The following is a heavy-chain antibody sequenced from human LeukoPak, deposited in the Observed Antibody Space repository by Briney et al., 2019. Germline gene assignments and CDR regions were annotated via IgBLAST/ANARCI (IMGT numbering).Heavy chain of an antibody. V-gene: IGHV4-59*01. CDR2: IYYSGST. Sequence: SETLSLTCTVSGDSISTYYWSWIRQPPGKGLEWIGYIYYSGSTNYNPSLKSRVTISADTSKNQFPLRLNSVIAADTAVYYCARVYEDPKWLRLRYSDYWGQGTLVTVSS. CDR3: ARVYEDPKWLRLRYSDY. J-gene: IGHJ4*02. D-gene: IGHD5-12*01. CDR1: GDSISTYY.